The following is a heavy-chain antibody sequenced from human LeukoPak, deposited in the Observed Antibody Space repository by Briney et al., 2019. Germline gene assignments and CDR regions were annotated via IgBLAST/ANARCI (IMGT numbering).Heavy chain of an antibody. V-gene: IGHV3-66*01. CDR1: GYTDSINY. D-gene: IGHD2-15*01. CDR3: ETTLGGGHLIFAS. Sequence: PGGSLRLSCASSGYTDSINYMSWVRQAPGKGLECVSVIYSGGSTYYADSVKGRFTISRDNSKNTLYLQMNSLRDEDTYVYDCETTLGGGHLIFASWGQGTLVTVSS. J-gene: IGHJ4*02. CDR2: IYSGGST.